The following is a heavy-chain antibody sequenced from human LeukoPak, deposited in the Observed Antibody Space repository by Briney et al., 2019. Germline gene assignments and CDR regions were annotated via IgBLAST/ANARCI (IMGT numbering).Heavy chain of an antibody. J-gene: IGHJ4*02. Sequence: SETLSLTCAVYGGSFSGYYWSWIRQPLGKGLEWIGEINHSGSTNYNPSLKSRVTISVDTSKNQFSLKLSSVTAADTAVYYAVVVVPAANDYWGQGTLVTVSS. V-gene: IGHV4-34*01. CDR2: INHSGST. D-gene: IGHD2-2*01. CDR3: VVVVPAANDY. CDR1: GGSFSGYY.